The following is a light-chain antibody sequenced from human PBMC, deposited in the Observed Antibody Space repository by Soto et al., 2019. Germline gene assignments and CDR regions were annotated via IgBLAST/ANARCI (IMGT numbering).Light chain of an antibody. CDR2: AAS. CDR1: QGIGND. J-gene: IGKJ1*01. CDR3: LQHNSYPWT. V-gene: IGKV1-17*01. Sequence: DIQMTQSPSSLSASVGDRVTITCRASQGIGNDLGWYQQKPGKAPKRLIYAASSLQSGVQSRFSGSGSGTEFTLTISSLQPEDFATYYCLQHNSYPWTFGQGTKVDIK.